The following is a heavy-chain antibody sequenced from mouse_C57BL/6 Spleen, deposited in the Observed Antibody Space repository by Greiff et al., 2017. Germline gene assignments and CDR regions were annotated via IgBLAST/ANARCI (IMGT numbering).Heavy chain of an antibody. Sequence: EVQLQQSGPELVKPGASVKISCKASGYTFTDYYMNWVKQSHGKSLEWIGDINPNNGGTSYNQKFKGKATLTVDKSSSTAYMELRSLTSEDSAVYYCARWSPYAMDYWGQGTSGTVSS. CDR1: GYTFTDYY. D-gene: IGHD6-2*01. CDR3: ARWSPYAMDY. V-gene: IGHV1-26*01. J-gene: IGHJ4*01. CDR2: INPNNGGT.